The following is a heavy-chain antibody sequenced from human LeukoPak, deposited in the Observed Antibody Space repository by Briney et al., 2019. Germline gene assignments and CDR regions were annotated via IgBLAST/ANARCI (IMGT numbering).Heavy chain of an antibody. J-gene: IGHJ4*02. CDR1: GASISNYY. D-gene: IGHD5-24*01. V-gene: IGHV4-59*08. Sequence: PSETLSLTCTVSGASISNYYWTWIRQPPGKGLEWIGYYYYGGSTEYNPSLKSRVTISVDTSKNQFSLKLSSVTAADTAVYYCARHTVEMATIGTLDYWGQGTLVTVSS. CDR3: ARHTVEMATIGTLDY. CDR2: YYYGGST.